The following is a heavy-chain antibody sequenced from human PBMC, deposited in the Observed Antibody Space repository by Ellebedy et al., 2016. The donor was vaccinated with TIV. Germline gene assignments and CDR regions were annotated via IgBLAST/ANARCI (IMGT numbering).Heavy chain of an antibody. J-gene: IGHJ5*02. D-gene: IGHD4-17*01. V-gene: IGHV3-7*01. CDR1: GFSFRSYW. CDR2: LSQDGHEK. Sequence: GGSLRLSCLASGFSFRSYWMSWVRQAPGKGLEWVANLSQDGHEKFYVASVKGRFTISRDNAKNSLYLQMNGLRAGDTAVYYCARRGSYGDYAVQVNSWFDPWGRGTLVTVSS. CDR3: ARRGSYGDYAVQVNSWFDP.